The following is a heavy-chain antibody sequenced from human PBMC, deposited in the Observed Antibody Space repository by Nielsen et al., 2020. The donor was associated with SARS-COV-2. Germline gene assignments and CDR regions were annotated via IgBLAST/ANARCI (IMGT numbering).Heavy chain of an antibody. CDR3: ARVAGTPPVSYSYFDL. D-gene: IGHD6-19*01. CDR1: GFTFSDYY. Sequence: GESLKISCAGSGFTFSDYYMSWIRQAPGKGLEWVAQMSGSSSYIHYADSVKGRYTISKDSAKNSLYLQMNSLRAEDPAVYYCARVAGTPPVSYSYFDLWGRGTLVTVSS. V-gene: IGHV3-11*05. J-gene: IGHJ2*01. CDR2: MSGSSSYI.